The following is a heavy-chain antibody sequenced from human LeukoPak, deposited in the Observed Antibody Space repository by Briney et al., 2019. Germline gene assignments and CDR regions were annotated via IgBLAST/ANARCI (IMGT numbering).Heavy chain of an antibody. V-gene: IGHV3-21*01. D-gene: IGHD1-26*01. CDR2: IGKSGIYA. J-gene: IGHJ4*02. Sequence: GGSLRLSCAASDFTSSSYDMNWVRQAPGKGLEWVSSIGKSGIYAYYADSVKGRFTISRDNAKNSLFLQMNNLRVEDTALYYCAIFGPSHGSFGGWGQGTLVTVSS. CDR1: DFTSSSYD. CDR3: AIFGPSHGSFGG.